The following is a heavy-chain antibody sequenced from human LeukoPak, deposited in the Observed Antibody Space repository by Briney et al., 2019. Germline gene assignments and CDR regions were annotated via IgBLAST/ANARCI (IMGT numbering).Heavy chain of an antibody. CDR3: ARQSRDGSKTRGYYFDF. D-gene: IGHD3-10*01. CDR2: IYPADSDT. Sequence: GGSLKISCQVSGYIFTHYWIGWVRQMPGNGLESMGIIYPADSDTTYSPSFQGQVTISADKSINTVYLQWSSLKASDTAMYYCARQSRDGSKTRGYYFDFWGQGTLVTVSS. J-gene: IGHJ4*02. V-gene: IGHV5-51*01. CDR1: GYIFTHYW.